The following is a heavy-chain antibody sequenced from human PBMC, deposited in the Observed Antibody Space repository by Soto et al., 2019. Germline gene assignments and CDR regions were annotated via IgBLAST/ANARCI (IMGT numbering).Heavy chain of an antibody. Sequence: QVELVQSGAEVKKPGSSVKVSCKASGGTFSSYAISWVRQAPGQGLEWMGGIIPIFGTANYAQKFQGRVTITADESTSTAYMELSSLRSEDTAVYYCVVVVVAATTPGGYYWGQGTLVTVSS. CDR3: VVVVVAATTPGGYY. J-gene: IGHJ4*02. CDR1: GGTFSSYA. CDR2: IIPIFGTA. V-gene: IGHV1-69*12. D-gene: IGHD2-15*01.